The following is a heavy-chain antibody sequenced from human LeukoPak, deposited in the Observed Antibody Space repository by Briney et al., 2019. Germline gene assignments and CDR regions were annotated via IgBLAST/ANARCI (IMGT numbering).Heavy chain of an antibody. V-gene: IGHV4-59*01. CDR1: GGSISSYY. CDR3: ATLRNYYGSGGGAFDI. D-gene: IGHD3-10*01. J-gene: IGHJ3*02. CDR2: TYYSGST. Sequence: SETLSLTCTVSGGSISSYYWSWIRQPPGKGLEWIGYTYYSGSTNYNPSLKSRVTISVDTSKNQFSLKLSSVTAADTAVYYCATLRNYYGSGGGAFDIWGQGTMVTVSS.